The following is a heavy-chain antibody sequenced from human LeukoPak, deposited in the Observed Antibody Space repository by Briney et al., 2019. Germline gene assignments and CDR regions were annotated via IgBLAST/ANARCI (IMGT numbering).Heavy chain of an antibody. V-gene: IGHV3-48*02. CDR1: GFTFSSYS. Sequence: GGSLRLSCAASGFTFSSYSMNWVRQAPGKGLEWVSYISSSSSTIYYADSVKGRFTISRDNAKNSLYLQMNSLRDEDTAVYYCARDLLRFVLIADGMDVWGQGTTVTVSS. J-gene: IGHJ6*02. D-gene: IGHD2-8*01. CDR3: ARDLLRFVLIADGMDV. CDR2: ISSSSSTI.